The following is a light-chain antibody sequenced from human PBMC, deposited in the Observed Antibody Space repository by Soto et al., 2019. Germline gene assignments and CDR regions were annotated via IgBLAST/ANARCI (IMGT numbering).Light chain of an antibody. CDR2: DVS. CDR3: CSYAGSYPYV. J-gene: IGLJ1*01. Sequence: HSVLTQPRSVSGSAGQSVTISCTGTSSDVGGYNYVSWYQQHPGKAPKLMIYDVSKRPSGVPDRFSGSKSGNTASLTISGLQAEDEADYYCCSYAGSYPYVFGTGTKVTVL. V-gene: IGLV2-11*01. CDR1: SSDVGGYNY.